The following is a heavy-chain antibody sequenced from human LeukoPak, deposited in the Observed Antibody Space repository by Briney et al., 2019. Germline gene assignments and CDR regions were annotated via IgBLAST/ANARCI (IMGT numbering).Heavy chain of an antibody. J-gene: IGHJ5*02. CDR1: GGSISSGGYY. CDR3: ARDQGGRFDP. V-gene: IGHV4-31*03. Sequence: PSQTLSLTCTVSGGSISSGGYYWRWIRQHPGKGLEWIGYIYYSGSTYYNPSLKSRVTMSVDTSKNQFSLKLSSVTAADTAVYYCARDQGGRFDPWGQGTLVTVSS. CDR2: IYYSGST.